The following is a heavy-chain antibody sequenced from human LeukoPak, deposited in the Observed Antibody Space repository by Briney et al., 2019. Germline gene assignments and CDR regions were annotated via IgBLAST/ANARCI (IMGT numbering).Heavy chain of an antibody. D-gene: IGHD1-26*01. CDR1: GFTFNSYS. CDR2: ISSSGGGI. Sequence: GGSLRLSCAASGFTFNSYSFHWVRQAPGKGLEWVSYISSSGGGIYYADSVKGRFTISRDNAKNSLYLQMNSLRAEDTAVYYCARAVGANAWGQGTLVTVSS. CDR3: ARAVGANA. V-gene: IGHV3-48*03. J-gene: IGHJ5*02.